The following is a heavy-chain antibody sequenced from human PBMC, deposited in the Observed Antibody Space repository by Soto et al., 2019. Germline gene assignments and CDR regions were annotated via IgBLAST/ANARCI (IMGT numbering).Heavy chain of an antibody. D-gene: IGHD3-10*01. CDR3: ARAAFPYRRGAYYDH. J-gene: IGHJ4*02. CDR2: ISYTGANQ. CDR1: GFTFSTYA. Sequence: QVRLVESGGGAVQPGDSLRLSCDASGFTFSTYALHWVRQAPGKGLEWVAFISYTGANQYYADSVKGRFTVSRDNSKNIASLQVTSLTREDSALYCCARAAFPYRRGAYYDHWDQGTLVTVSS. V-gene: IGHV3-30-3*01.